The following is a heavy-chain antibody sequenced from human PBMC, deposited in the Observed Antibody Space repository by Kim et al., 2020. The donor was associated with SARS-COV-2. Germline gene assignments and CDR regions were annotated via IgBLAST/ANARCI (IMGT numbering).Heavy chain of an antibody. D-gene: IGHD3-16*02. Sequence: LNSRVTISVDTSKNQFSLTRSSVTAADTAVYYCARANMITFGGVIGHFDYWGQGTLVTVSS. CDR3: ARANMITFGGVIGHFDY. J-gene: IGHJ4*02. V-gene: IGHV4-31*02.